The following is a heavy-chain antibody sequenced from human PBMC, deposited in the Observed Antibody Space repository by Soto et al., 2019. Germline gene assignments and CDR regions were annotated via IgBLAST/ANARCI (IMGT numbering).Heavy chain of an antibody. Sequence: ASVKVSCKASGYTFTTFTMHWVRQALGQGLEWMGWINAANGNTKYSEKFQGRVTITRDTTASTVYMDLSSLRSEDTAVYYCARLYSYGSLDYWGQGTLVTVSS. V-gene: IGHV1-3*01. CDR1: GYTFTTFT. D-gene: IGHD5-18*01. CDR3: ARLYSYGSLDY. CDR2: INAANGNT. J-gene: IGHJ4*02.